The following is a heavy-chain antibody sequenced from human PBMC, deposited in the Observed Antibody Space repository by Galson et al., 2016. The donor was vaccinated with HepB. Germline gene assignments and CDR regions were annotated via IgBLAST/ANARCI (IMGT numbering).Heavy chain of an antibody. CDR3: AIRITVSRRGWFDP. CDR1: GFTFSDYY. V-gene: IGHV3-11*03. D-gene: IGHD3-10*02. Sequence: SLRLSCAASGFTFSDYYMTWIRPAPGKGLELVSYISCNTTYTESAASGKGRFTISRDNAKNSLYLEMNSLRAEDTAVYYCAIRITVSRRGWFDPWGQGTLATVSS. J-gene: IGHJ5*02. CDR2: ISCNTTYT.